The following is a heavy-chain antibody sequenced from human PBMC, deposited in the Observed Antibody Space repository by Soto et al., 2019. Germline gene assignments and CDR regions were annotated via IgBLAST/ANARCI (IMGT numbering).Heavy chain of an antibody. CDR1: GFSLSTSGVG. V-gene: IGHV2-5*01. D-gene: IGHD5-12*01. CDR3: AHSLRNKWLRPQTHFDY. CDR2: IYWNDDK. Sequence: QITLKESGPTLVKPTQTLTLTCTFSGFSLSTSGVGVGWIRQPPGKALEWLALIYWNDDKRYSPSLKSRLTIPKDTSKNQVVLTMTNMDPVDTATYYCAHSLRNKWLRPQTHFDYWGQGTLVTVSS. J-gene: IGHJ4*02.